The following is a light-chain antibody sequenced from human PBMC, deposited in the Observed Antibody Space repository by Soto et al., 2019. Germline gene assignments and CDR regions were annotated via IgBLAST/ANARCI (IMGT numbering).Light chain of an antibody. V-gene: IGLV1-51*01. Sequence: QSVLTQPPSVSATPGQKVTISCSGSGSNLGRNYVSWYQQLPGTAPKLLIYDNVYRFSGIPDRFSASKSGTSGTLGITGLQTGDEGDYYCGSWDNILRAYVFGTGTKLTVL. CDR3: GSWDNILRAYV. J-gene: IGLJ1*01. CDR2: DNV. CDR1: GSNLGRNY.